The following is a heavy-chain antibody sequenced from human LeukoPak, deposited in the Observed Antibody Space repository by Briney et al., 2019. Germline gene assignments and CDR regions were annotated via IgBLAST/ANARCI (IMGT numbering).Heavy chain of an antibody. J-gene: IGHJ5*02. V-gene: IGHV3-23*01. CDR1: GFTFTTYW. CDR2: ISDSGTNT. CDR3: AKAGFSSSWSKPDNWFDP. Sequence: QPGGSLRLSCAASGFTFTTYWMTWVRQAPGKGLEWVSTISDSGTNTYYADSVKGRFTISRDNSKNTLYLQLNSLRAEDTAVYYCAKAGFSSSWSKPDNWFDPWGQGSLVTVSS. D-gene: IGHD6-13*01.